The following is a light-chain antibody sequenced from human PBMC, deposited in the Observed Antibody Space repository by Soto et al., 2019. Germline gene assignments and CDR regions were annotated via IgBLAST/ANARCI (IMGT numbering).Light chain of an antibody. CDR3: RQHNSLPIT. CDR1: QGISSY. J-gene: IGKJ5*01. Sequence: GDRVTITCRASQGISSYLVWYQQKAGKAPKSLIYAASTLQTGVPSRFSGSGAGTEFTLTISSLQPEDSATYYCRQHNSLPITFGQGTRLEIK. CDR2: AAS. V-gene: IGKV1-9*01.